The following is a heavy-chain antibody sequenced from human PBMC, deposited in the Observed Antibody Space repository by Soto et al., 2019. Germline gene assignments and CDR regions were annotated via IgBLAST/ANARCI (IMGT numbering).Heavy chain of an antibody. CDR1: GYSFTNSW. CDR3: ARHPGRGSATQGIFDY. D-gene: IGHD3-10*01. CDR2: IYPGDSDT. Sequence: PGESLKISCKGSGYSFTNSWIVWVRQMPGKGLEYMGLIYPGDSDTTYSPSFQGQVTISADKSTSTAYLQWSSLKASDAAMYYCARHPGRGSATQGIFDYWGQGTLVTVSS. J-gene: IGHJ4*02. V-gene: IGHV5-51*01.